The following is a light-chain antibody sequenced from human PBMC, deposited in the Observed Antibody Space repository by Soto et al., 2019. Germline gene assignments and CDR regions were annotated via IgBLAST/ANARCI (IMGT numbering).Light chain of an antibody. CDR3: QQTYSTPPIT. J-gene: IGKJ5*01. CDR1: QSISSY. V-gene: IGKV1-39*01. Sequence: DIQMTQSPSSLSASVGDRVTITCRASQSISSYLNWYQQKPGKAPKFLIYAASSLQSGVPSRFSGSGSGTAFTLTISSLQPEDFATYYCQQTYSTPPITFGQGTRLEIK. CDR2: AAS.